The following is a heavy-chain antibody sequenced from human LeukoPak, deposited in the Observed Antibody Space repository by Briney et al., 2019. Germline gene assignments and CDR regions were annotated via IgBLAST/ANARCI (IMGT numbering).Heavy chain of an antibody. CDR3: AKDLEAVAGMVVDY. J-gene: IGHJ4*02. Sequence: GGSLRLSCAASGFTFSNYWMSWVRQAPGKGLEWVGNIKQDGSEKYYVDSVKGRFTISRDNAKNSLYLQMNSLRAEDTALYYCAKDLEAVAGMVVDYWGQGTLVTVSS. CDR1: GFTFSNYW. CDR2: IKQDGSEK. D-gene: IGHD6-19*01. V-gene: IGHV3-7*03.